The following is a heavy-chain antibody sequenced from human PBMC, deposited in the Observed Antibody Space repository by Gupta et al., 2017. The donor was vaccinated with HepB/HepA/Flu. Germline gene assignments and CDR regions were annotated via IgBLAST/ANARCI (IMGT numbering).Heavy chain of an antibody. V-gene: IGHV3-23*01. D-gene: IGHD2-2*01. CDR3: AKDLAGLLGVPAAMWSMDWFDP. Sequence: GRFTISRDNSKNTLYLQMNSLRAEDTAVYYCAKDLAGLLGVPAAMWSMDWFDPWGQGTLVTVSS. J-gene: IGHJ5*02.